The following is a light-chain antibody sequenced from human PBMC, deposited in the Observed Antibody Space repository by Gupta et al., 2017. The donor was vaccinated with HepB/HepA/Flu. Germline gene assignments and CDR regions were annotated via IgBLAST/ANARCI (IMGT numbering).Light chain of an antibody. CDR1: QSISTY. Sequence: MTQTQSSLSASLGDRVTITCRASQSISTYLNWYQYKPGTAPKLLIFAASILQDGVPSRFSGSGSGTVFTLAISSLQPDDFATYFCQQSRSMPFTFGPGTKV. V-gene: IGKV1-39*01. CDR2: AAS. CDR3: QQSRSMPFT. J-gene: IGKJ3*01.